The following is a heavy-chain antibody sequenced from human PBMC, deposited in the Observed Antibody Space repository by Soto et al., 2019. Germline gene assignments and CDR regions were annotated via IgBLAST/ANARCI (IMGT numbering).Heavy chain of an antibody. D-gene: IGHD3-9*01. Sequence: PGGSLRLSCAASGFTFSSYAMNWVRQAPGKGLECVSAISGSGGGTYYAVSVKGRFTISRDNSKHTLFFQMNSLRAEDTAVYYFARADYDILTGYYPPYYGMDVWGQGTTVTVSS. CDR1: GFTFSSYA. V-gene: IGHV3-23*01. CDR2: ISGSGGGT. CDR3: ARADYDILTGYYPPYYGMDV. J-gene: IGHJ6*02.